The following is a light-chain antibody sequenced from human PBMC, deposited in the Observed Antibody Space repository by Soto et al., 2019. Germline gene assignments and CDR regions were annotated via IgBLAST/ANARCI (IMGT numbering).Light chain of an antibody. J-gene: IGLJ1*01. Sequence: QSALTQPASVSGSPGQSITISCTGTSSDVGAYKTVSWYQQHPGKAPKFMIYEVSNRPSGVPNRFSGSRSGNTASLTISGRQAEDEADYFSSSNTINGTVFGTGTKLTVL. CDR2: EVS. V-gene: IGLV2-14*01. CDR3: SSNTINGTV. CDR1: SSDVGAYKT.